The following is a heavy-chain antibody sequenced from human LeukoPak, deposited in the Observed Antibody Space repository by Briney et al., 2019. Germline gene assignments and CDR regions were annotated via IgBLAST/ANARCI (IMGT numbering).Heavy chain of an antibody. CDR3: ARKSIAATVGFSCFDP. V-gene: IGHV4-31*03. CDR1: GGSISSGVCY. Sequence: SQTLSLTCTVSGGSISSGVCYWSWIRQHPGKGLEWIGYIYYSGSTYYNPSLKSRVTISVDTSKNQFSLKLSSVTAADTAVYYCARKSIAATVGFSCFDPWGQGTLVTVSS. J-gene: IGHJ5*02. D-gene: IGHD6-13*01. CDR2: IYYSGST.